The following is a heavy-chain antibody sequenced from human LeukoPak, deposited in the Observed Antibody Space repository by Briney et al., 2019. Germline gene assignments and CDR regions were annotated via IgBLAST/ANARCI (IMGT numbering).Heavy chain of an antibody. D-gene: IGHD4-11*01. J-gene: IGHJ6*03. V-gene: IGHV1-69*05. CDR2: IIPMFATA. CDR1: GGTLSSYA. CDR3: ARDSDSNYEGPYYYMDV. Sequence: ASVKVSCKASGGTLSSYAISWVRQAPGQGLEWMGGIIPMFATAKYAQKFQGRVTITTDESTSTAYMELSSLRSVDTAMYYCARDSDSNYEGPYYYMDVWGKGTTVTVSS.